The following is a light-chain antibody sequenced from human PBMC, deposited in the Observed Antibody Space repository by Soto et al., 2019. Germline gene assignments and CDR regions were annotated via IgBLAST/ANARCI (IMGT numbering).Light chain of an antibody. V-gene: IGLV2-14*01. CDR2: EVS. Sequence: QSALTQPASVSGSPGQSITLSCTGTSRDIGAYDYVSWYQHHPGKAPKLIIYEVSNRPSGVSNRFAGSKSGNTASLTISGLQAEDEADYHCSSYTSSSTLVFGGGTKLTVL. CDR1: SRDIGAYDY. CDR3: SSYTSSSTLV. J-gene: IGLJ2*01.